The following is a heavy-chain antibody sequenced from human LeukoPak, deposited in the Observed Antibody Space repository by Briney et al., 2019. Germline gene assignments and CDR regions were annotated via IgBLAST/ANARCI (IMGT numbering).Heavy chain of an antibody. V-gene: IGHV3-23*01. J-gene: IGHJ4*02. CDR3: ARGRTGAAADTWFDF. CDR2: ISGRDGPT. D-gene: IGHD6-13*01. Sequence: GDSLRLSCAASGFDFNSYSISWVRQTPGRGLAWVCSISGRDGPTYFGDSVKGRFTISRDSSKRSVTHQMNGLTADDTAVYFCARGRTGAAADTWFDFWGQGTLVTVSS. CDR1: GFDFNSYS.